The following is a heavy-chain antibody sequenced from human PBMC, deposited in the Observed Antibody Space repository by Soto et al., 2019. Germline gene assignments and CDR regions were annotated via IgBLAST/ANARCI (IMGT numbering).Heavy chain of an antibody. CDR3: ARVSRTLVQLPPPEWFDP. V-gene: IGHV1-18*04. D-gene: IGHD2-2*01. Sequence: QVQLVQSGAEVKKPGASVKVSCKASGYTFTSYGISWVRQAPGQGLEWMGWISAYNGNTNYAQKLQGRVTMTTDTSTSTDYMELRSLRADDTAVYYCARVSRTLVQLPPPEWFDPWGQGTLVTVSS. CDR1: GYTFTSYG. CDR2: ISAYNGNT. J-gene: IGHJ5*02.